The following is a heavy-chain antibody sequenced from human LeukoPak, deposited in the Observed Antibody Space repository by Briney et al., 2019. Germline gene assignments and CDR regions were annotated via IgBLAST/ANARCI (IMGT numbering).Heavy chain of an antibody. D-gene: IGHD1-26*01. V-gene: IGHV3-30-3*01. J-gene: IGHJ3*02. Sequence: GGSLRLSCAASGFTFSSYAMHWVRQAPGKGLEWVAVISYDGSNKYYADSVKSRFTISRDNSKNTLYLQMNSLRAEDTAVYYCARDKGGSYHADAFDIWGQGTMVTVSS. CDR3: ARDKGGSYHADAFDI. CDR1: GFTFSSYA. CDR2: ISYDGSNK.